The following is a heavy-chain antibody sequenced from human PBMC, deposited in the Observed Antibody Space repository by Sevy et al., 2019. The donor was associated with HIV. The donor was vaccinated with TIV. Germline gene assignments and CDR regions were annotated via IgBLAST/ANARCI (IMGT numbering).Heavy chain of an antibody. CDR2: ISYDGSNK. J-gene: IGHJ6*02. V-gene: IGHV3-30*04. CDR3: AREDCSSTSCYTLIYYYYYGMDV. Sequence: GGSLRLSCAASGFTFSSYAMHWVRQAPGKGLEWVAVISYDGSNKYYVDSVKGRFTISRDNSKNTLYLQMNSLRAEDTAVYYCAREDCSSTSCYTLIYYYYYGMDVWGQGTTVTVSS. D-gene: IGHD2-2*02. CDR1: GFTFSSYA.